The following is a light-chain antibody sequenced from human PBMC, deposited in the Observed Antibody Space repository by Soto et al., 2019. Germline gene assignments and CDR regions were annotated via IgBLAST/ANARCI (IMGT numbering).Light chain of an antibody. CDR2: RHN. Sequence: QSVLTQPPSAAGTPAQRVTISCSGSSSNIGSNYVYWYQQLPGTAPQLLIYRHNQRPSGLPDRFSGSTSGTPPSPAIIGLRSEDEADYYCAAWDDSLSGYVFGTGTKVTVL. J-gene: IGLJ1*01. CDR1: SSNIGSNY. CDR3: AAWDDSLSGYV. V-gene: IGLV1-47*01.